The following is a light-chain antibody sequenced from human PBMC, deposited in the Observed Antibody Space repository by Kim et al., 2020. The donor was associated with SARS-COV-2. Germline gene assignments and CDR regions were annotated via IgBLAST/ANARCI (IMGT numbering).Light chain of an antibody. CDR2: EDY. V-gene: IGLV6-57*01. CDR1: SGSIASNY. CDR3: QSYDSSNHWV. Sequence: KTVNISCTRSSGSIASNYVQWDQQRPGSSPTTVIYEDYQRPSGVPDRFSGSIDSSSNSASLTISGLKTEDEADYYCQSYDSSNHWVFGGGTQLTVL. J-gene: IGLJ3*02.